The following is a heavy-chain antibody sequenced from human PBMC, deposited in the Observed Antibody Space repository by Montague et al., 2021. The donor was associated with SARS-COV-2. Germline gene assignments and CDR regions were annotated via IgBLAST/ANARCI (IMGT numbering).Heavy chain of an antibody. J-gene: IGHJ4*02. Sequence: SLRLSCAASGFTFSSYEMNWVRQAPGKGLEWVSYISSSGSTIYYADSVKGRFTISRDNAKNSLYLQMNSLRAEDTAVYYCARAEMYYDFWSGYPWTSYYFDYWGQGTLVTVSS. CDR2: ISSSGSTI. CDR3: ARAEMYYDFWSGYPWTSYYFDY. D-gene: IGHD3-3*01. V-gene: IGHV3-48*03. CDR1: GFTFSSYE.